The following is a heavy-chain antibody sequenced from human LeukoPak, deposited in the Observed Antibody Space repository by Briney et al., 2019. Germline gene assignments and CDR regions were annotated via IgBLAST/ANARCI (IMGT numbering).Heavy chain of an antibody. CDR3: ARAGALRPDY. V-gene: IGHV1-18*01. Sequence: EASVKVSCKTSGYTFTDFGINWVRQAPGQGLEWMGRFTTYNGNTNYAQKFQGRVTMTTDTSTTTAYLEATSLRSDDTAVYYCARAGALRPDYWGQGTLVTVSS. CDR1: GYTFTDFG. CDR2: FTTYNGNT. J-gene: IGHJ4*02.